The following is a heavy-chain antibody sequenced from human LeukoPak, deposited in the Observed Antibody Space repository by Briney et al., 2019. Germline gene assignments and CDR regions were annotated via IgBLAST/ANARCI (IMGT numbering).Heavy chain of an antibody. V-gene: IGHV3-11*05. J-gene: IGHJ3*02. CDR1: GFTFSDYY. Sequence: PGGSLRLSCAASGFTFSDYYMSWIRQAPGKGLEWVSYISSSSSYTNYADSVKGRFTISRDNAKNSLYLQMNSLRAEDTAVYYCARDRWFGESNAFDIWGQGTMVTVSS. D-gene: IGHD3-10*01. CDR3: ARDRWFGESNAFDI. CDR2: ISSSSSYT.